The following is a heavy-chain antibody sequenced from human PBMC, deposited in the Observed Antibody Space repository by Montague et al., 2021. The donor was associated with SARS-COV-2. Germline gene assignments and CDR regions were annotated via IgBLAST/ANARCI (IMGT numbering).Heavy chain of an antibody. Sequence: CAISGDSVSSNSATWHWIRQSPSRGLEWLGRTYYRSRWSNDYAVSERSRIIINPDTSTNQFSLQLSSVTPEDTAVYFCARERWAVGVSFDYWGQGTLVTVSS. CDR1: GDSVSSNSAT. D-gene: IGHD1-26*01. J-gene: IGHJ4*02. CDR3: ARERWAVGVSFDY. V-gene: IGHV6-1*01. CDR2: TYYRSRWSN.